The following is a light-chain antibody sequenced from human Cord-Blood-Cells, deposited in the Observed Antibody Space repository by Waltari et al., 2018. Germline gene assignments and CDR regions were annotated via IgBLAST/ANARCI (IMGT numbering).Light chain of an antibody. CDR1: SSDGGSYNL. J-gene: IGLJ3*02. Sequence: QSALTQPASVSGSPGQSITISCTGTSSDGGSYNLVSWYQQHPGKAPKLMMYEGSKRPSGVSNRFSGSTSGNAAPLTISGLEAGDEANYYCCSYAGSSTLVFGGGTKQTVL. V-gene: IGLV2-23*01. CDR2: EGS. CDR3: CSYAGSSTLV.